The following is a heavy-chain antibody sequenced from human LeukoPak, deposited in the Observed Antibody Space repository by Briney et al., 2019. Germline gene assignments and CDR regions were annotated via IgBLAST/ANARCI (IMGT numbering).Heavy chain of an antibody. D-gene: IGHD6-13*01. Sequence: PLGTLSLTCTVSGCSISSYYWSWIRQPPGKGLEWIGYIYYSGSTNYNPSLKSRVTISVDTSKNQFSLKLSSVTAADTAVYYCARGRVGSSWHDWGQGTLVTVSS. V-gene: IGHV4-59*01. J-gene: IGHJ1*01. CDR1: GCSISSYY. CDR3: ARGRVGSSWHD. CDR2: IYYSGST.